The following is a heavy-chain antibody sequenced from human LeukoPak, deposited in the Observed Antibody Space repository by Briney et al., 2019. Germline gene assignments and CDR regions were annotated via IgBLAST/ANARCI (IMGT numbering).Heavy chain of an antibody. CDR3: AREVCSSTSCYPGY. V-gene: IGHV3-23*01. J-gene: IGHJ4*02. CDR1: GFTFSSYA. CDR2: INVSGGNI. Sequence: QSGGSLRLSCAASGFTFSSYAMNWVRHAPGKGLEWVSGINVSGGNIYYADSVKGRFTISRNNGKNSLYLQMNSLRAEDTAVYYCAREVCSSTSCYPGYWGQGTLVTVSS. D-gene: IGHD2-2*01.